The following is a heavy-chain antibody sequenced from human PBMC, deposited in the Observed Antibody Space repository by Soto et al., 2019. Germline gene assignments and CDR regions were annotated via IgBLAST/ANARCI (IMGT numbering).Heavy chain of an antibody. V-gene: IGHV3-7*01. CDR2: IKQDGSEK. Sequence: GGSLRLSCAASGFTFSSYWMSWVRQAPGKGLEWVANIKQDGSEKYYVDSVKGRFTISRDNAKNSLYLQMNSLRAEDTTVYYCARVXSXXGXXXXXXXXXQGTLVTVSS. J-gene: IGHJ4*02. CDR3: ARVXSXXGXXXXXXX. CDR1: GFTFSSYW.